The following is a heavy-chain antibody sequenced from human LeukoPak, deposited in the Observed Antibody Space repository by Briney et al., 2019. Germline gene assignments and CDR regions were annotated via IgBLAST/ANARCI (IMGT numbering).Heavy chain of an antibody. CDR3: ARGSRDYGSSWLLYWYFDL. D-gene: IGHD6-13*01. CDR2: ISAYNGDT. V-gene: IGHV1-18*01. J-gene: IGHJ2*01. Sequence: ASVKVSCKASGYTFTSYGISWVRQAPGQGLEWMGWISAYNGDTNYAQKLQGRVTMTTDTSTSTAYMELRSLRSDDTAVYYCARGSRDYGSSWLLYWYFDLWGRGTLVTVSS. CDR1: GYTFTSYG.